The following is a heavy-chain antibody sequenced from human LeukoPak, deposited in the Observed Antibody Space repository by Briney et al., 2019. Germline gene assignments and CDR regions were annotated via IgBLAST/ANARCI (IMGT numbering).Heavy chain of an antibody. V-gene: IGHV4-39*01. CDR3: ARTFGYSYGYLDY. Sequence: TSETLSLTCTLSGGSISSSSYYWGWIRQPPGRGLEWIGSIYYSGRTYYNSSLKSRVTISVDTAKDQFSLKLSSVTAADTAVYYCARTFGYSYGYLDYWGQGTLVTVSS. J-gene: IGHJ4*02. CDR1: GGSISSSSYY. D-gene: IGHD5-18*01. CDR2: IYYSGRT.